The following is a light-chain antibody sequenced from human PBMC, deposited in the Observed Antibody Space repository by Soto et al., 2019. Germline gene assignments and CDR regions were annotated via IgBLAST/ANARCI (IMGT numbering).Light chain of an antibody. V-gene: IGKV1-39*01. Sequence: EIELTQCPSTLSASIRDRVTITCRASQSISKYLNWYQQKPGRAPKILIYAAYSLQSGVPSRFSGGGSGTDFTLTITSLQPEDFATYYSQQSYSSPWTFGQGTKVDIK. CDR3: QQSYSSPWT. CDR2: AAY. CDR1: QSISKY. J-gene: IGKJ1*01.